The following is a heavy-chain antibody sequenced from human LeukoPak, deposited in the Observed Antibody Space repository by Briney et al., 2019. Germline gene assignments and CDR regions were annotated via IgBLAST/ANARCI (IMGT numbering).Heavy chain of an antibody. D-gene: IGHD5-18*01. CDR1: GVFIRSYW. CDR2: IYTTGRT. J-gene: IGHJ4*02. Sequence: SETLSLTCDVSGVFIRSYWWSWVRKPAGKGLEWIGRIYTTGRTNYSPSFQSRVTMSIDMSSNQISLTLSSVTAADTAVYYCARSGYTISAYHSDFWGQGAPVTVSS. CDR3: ARSGYTISAYHSDF. V-gene: IGHV4-4*07.